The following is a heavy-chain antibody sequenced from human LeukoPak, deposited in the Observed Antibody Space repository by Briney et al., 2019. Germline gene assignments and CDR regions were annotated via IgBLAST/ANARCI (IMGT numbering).Heavy chain of an antibody. V-gene: IGHV3-30*18. Sequence: PGGSLRLSCAASGFTFSSYGMHWVRQAPGKGLEWVAVISYDGSNKYYADSVKGRVTISRDNSKNTLYLQMNSLRAEDTAVYYCAKASRNCSRTSCYEYFQHWGQGTLVTVSS. J-gene: IGHJ1*01. D-gene: IGHD2-2*01. CDR2: ISYDGSNK. CDR1: GFTFSSYG. CDR3: AKASRNCSRTSCYEYFQH.